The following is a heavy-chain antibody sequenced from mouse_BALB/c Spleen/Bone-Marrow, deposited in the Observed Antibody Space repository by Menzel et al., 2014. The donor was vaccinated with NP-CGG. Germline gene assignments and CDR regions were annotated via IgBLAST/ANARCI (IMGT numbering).Heavy chain of an antibody. CDR2: IDPSDSYT. Sequence: QVQLQQSGAELVKPGASVKLSCKASGYTFTSYWMHWVKQRPGQGLEWIGEIDPSDSYTNCNQKFKGKATLTVDKSSSTAYMQLSSLTSEDYAVYYCARDSITTVVATDYWGQGTTLTVSS. V-gene: IGHV1-69*02. CDR3: ARDSITTVVATDY. D-gene: IGHD1-1*01. CDR1: GYTFTSYW. J-gene: IGHJ2*01.